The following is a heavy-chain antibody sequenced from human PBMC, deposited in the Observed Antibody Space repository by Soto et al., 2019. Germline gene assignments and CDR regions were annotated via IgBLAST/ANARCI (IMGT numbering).Heavy chain of an antibody. V-gene: IGHV4-59*08. CDR2: IHYSGST. J-gene: IGHJ3*02. CDR1: GSSMNSFF. CDR3: ARYYCPGNICQGFDI. Sequence: PSETLSLTFTVSGSSMNSFFWSWIRQSPGKGLEWIGWIHYSGSTNYNISLKSRIAISVDTSRKQFSLILNSVTDADTAVYYCARYYCPGNICQGFDIWGLGTTVTVSS. D-gene: IGHD2-8*02.